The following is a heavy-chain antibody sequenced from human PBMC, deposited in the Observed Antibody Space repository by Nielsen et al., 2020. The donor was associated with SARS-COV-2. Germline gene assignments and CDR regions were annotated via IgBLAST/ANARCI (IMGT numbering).Heavy chain of an antibody. D-gene: IGHD3-3*01. V-gene: IGHV7-4-1*01. CDR3: ARELPWSFDY. J-gene: IGHJ4*02. CDR2: INTNTGNP. Sequence: WVRQAPGQGLEWMGWINTNTGNPTYAQGFTGRFVFSLDTSVSTAYLQIRSLKAEDTAVYYCARELPWSFDYWGQGTLVTVSS.